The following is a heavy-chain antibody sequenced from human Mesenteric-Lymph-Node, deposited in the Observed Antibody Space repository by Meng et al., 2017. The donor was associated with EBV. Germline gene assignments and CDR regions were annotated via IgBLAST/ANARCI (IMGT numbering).Heavy chain of an antibody. J-gene: IGHJ5*02. V-gene: IGHV2-5*02. CDR3: GHRRYSNYGWFDP. D-gene: IGHD4-11*01. Sequence: QITLKESGPTLVKPXXTLTLTXTLSGFSLDTSGVSVGWIRQPPGKALEWLAVIYWDDDKRYNPSLKNRLTVTRDTSKNQVVLTMTNMDPVDTATYYCGHRRYSNYGWFDPGGQGTLVTVSS. CDR1: GFSLDTSGVS. CDR2: IYWDDDK.